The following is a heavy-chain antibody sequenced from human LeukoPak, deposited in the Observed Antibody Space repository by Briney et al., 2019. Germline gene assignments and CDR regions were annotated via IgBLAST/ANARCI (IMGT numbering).Heavy chain of an antibody. Sequence: SETLSLTCTVSGGSISSSSYYWGWIRQPPGKGLEWIGSIYYSGSTYYNPSLESRVTISVDTSKNQFSLKLSSVTAADTAVYYCANNYGDYHSFDYWGQGTLVTVSS. CDR3: ANNYGDYHSFDY. CDR2: IYYSGST. J-gene: IGHJ4*02. CDR1: GGSISSSSYY. V-gene: IGHV4-39*07. D-gene: IGHD4-17*01.